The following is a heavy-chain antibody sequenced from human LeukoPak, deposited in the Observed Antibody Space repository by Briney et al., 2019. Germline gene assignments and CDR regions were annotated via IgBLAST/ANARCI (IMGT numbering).Heavy chain of an antibody. Sequence: ASVKVSCKASGYTFTSYGISWVRQAPGQGLEWMGWISAYNGNTNYAQKLQGRVTMTTDTSTSTAYMELRSLRSDDTAVYYCARDVASATSLQWFDLWGQGTLVTVSS. CDR3: ARDVASATSLQWFDL. J-gene: IGHJ5*02. CDR1: GYTFTSYG. D-gene: IGHD6-25*01. V-gene: IGHV1-18*01. CDR2: ISAYNGNT.